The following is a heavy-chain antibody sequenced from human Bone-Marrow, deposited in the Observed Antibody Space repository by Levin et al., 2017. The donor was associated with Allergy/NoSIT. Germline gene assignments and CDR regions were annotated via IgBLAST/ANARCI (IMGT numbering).Heavy chain of an antibody. Sequence: LVASVKVSCKAYGYTLTDYYIHWARQAPGQGLEWMGWINPNSDYTNYAQNFQGRVTLTRDTSINTAYMELNNLKSDDTGVYYCAREAYSTSSFDNWGQGTLVTVSS. CDR3: AREAYSTSSFDN. CDR2: INPNSDYT. J-gene: IGHJ4*02. V-gene: IGHV1-2*03. D-gene: IGHD6-6*01. CDR1: GYTLTDYY.